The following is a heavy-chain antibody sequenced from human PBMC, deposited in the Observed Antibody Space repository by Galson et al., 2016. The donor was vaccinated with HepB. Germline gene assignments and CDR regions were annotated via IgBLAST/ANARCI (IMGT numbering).Heavy chain of an antibody. CDR2: INQDGSQT. CDR3: SSMVRGNSWNP. J-gene: IGHJ5*02. CDR1: GFTFSDYY. D-gene: IGHD1/OR15-1a*01. Sequence: SLRLSCAASGFTFSDYYMSWVRQPPGKGLEWVANINQDGSQTNFVDSLKGRFTISRDNAKNSLYLQMNSLRAEDTAVYYCSSMVRGNSWNPWGQGTLVTVSS. V-gene: IGHV3-7*01.